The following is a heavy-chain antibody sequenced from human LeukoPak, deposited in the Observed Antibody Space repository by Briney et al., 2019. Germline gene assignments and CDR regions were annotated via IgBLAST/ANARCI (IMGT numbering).Heavy chain of an antibody. J-gene: IGHJ5*02. CDR1: GGSVSNYY. V-gene: IGHV4-59*02. CDR3: ARAGTAMVSYNWIDP. D-gene: IGHD5-18*01. CDR2: IYYTET. Sequence: SETLSLTCTVSGGSVSNYYWSWIRQSPRKGLEWIGYIYYTETSYNPSLKSRVTISVDTSKNQFSLKLSSVTAADTAVYYFARAGTAMVSYNWIDPWGQGTLVTVSS.